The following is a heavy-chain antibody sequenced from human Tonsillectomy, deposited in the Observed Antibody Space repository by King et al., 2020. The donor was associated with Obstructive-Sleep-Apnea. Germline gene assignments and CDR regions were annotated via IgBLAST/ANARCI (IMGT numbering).Heavy chain of an antibody. V-gene: IGHV3-30*04. J-gene: IGHJ4*02. CDR2: ISYDGSKK. CDR1: GFTFWSCA. D-gene: IGHD4-17*01. CDR3: ARDPLGDYEFDS. Sequence: VQLVESGGAVVQPGRSLRLSCAASGFTFWSCAMHWVRQAPGKGLEWVALISYDGSKKYYADSVKGRFTISRDNSKNTLYLQMNSLRADDTAVYYCARDPLGDYEFDSWGQGPLVTVSS.